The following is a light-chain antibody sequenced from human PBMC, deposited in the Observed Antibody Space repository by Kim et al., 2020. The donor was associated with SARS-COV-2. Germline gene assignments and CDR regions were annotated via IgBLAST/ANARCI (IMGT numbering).Light chain of an antibody. CDR1: QSVNNNY. CDR2: GAS. Sequence: SPGESATVSCRASQSVNNNYLAWYQQKPGQPPRLLICGASSRATGIPDRFSGSGSETDFILTISRLDPEDFAVYYCQHYGTSPLTFGGGTKVDIK. V-gene: IGKV3-20*01. J-gene: IGKJ4*01. CDR3: QHYGTSPLT.